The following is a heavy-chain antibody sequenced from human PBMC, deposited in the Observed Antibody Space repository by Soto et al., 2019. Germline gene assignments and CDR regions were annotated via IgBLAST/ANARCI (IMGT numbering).Heavy chain of an antibody. V-gene: IGHV1-69*13. CDR2: IIPIFGTA. CDR3: ARDSDYGDYANWFDP. J-gene: IGHJ5*02. CDR1: GGTFSSYA. D-gene: IGHD4-17*01. Sequence: ASVKVSCKASGGTFSSYAISWVRQAPGQGLEWMGGIIPIFGTANYAQKFQGRVTITADESTSTAYMELSSLRSEDTAVYYCARDSDYGDYANWFDPWGQGTLVTVSS.